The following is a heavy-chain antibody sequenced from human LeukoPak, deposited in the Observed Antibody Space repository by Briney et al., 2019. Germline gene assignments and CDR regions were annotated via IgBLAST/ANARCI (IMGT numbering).Heavy chain of an antibody. CDR2: LSYEGSNK. D-gene: IGHD6-19*01. J-gene: IGHJ4*02. Sequence: GRSLRLSCAASTFTLCIYATHCGREAPGGGRGWGAVLSYEGSNKCYAHSVKGRFTISRDNSNNTLYLKMNSLRAEDTAVYYCARDRIAVAGIFDYGGQGTLVTVSS. V-gene: IGHV3-30-3*01. CDR1: TFTLCIYA. CDR3: ARDRIAVAGIFDY.